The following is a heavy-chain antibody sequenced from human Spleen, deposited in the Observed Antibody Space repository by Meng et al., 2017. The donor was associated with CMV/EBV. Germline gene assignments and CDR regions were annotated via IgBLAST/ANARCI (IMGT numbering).Heavy chain of an antibody. V-gene: IGHV3-30*03. D-gene: IGHD2-2*02. J-gene: IGHJ6*02. CDR3: ARDSYYCSSASCYKGYFYYYGMDV. CDR1: GFTFSSYW. Sequence: GGSLRLSCAASGFTFSSYWMHWVRQAPGKGLEWVAVISYDGSNKYYADSVKGRFTISRDNSKNTLFLQMNSLRAEDTAVYYCARDSYYCSSASCYKGYFYYYGMDVWGQGTTVTVSS. CDR2: ISYDGSNK.